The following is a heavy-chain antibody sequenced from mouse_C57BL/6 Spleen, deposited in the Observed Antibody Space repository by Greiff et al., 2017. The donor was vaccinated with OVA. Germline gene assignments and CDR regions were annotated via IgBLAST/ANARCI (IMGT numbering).Heavy chain of an antibody. CDR3: ATLYYYGSPSWFAY. D-gene: IGHD1-1*01. V-gene: IGHV5-17*01. CDR1: GFTFSDYG. J-gene: IGHJ3*01. CDR2: ISSGSSTI. Sequence: EVMLVESGGGLVKPGGSLKLSCAASGFTFSDYGMHWVRQAPEKGLEWVAYISSGSSTIYYADTVKGRFTISRDNAKNTLFLQMTSLRSEDTAMYYCATLYYYGSPSWFAYWGQGTLVTVSA.